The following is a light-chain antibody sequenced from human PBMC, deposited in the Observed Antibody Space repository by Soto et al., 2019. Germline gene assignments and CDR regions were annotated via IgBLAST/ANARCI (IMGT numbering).Light chain of an antibody. CDR2: GSS. J-gene: IGKJ4*01. CDR1: QSVSSRF. CDR3: QQRSTT. Sequence: EIVLTQSPGTLSLSPGERVTLSCRASQSVSSRFLAWYQQKPGQAPRLLMYGSSSRATGIPDRFSGTGSGTDFTLTISRLEPEDFAVYYCQQRSTTFGGGTKVEIK. V-gene: IGKV3D-20*02.